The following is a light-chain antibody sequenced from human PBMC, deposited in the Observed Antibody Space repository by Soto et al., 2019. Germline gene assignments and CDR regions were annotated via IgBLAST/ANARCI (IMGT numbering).Light chain of an antibody. CDR3: QSYDSSLSGCVV. J-gene: IGLJ2*01. V-gene: IGLV1-40*01. CDR1: SSNIGTGYD. Sequence: QSVLTQPPSVSGAPGQRVTISCTGSSSNIGTGYDVHWYQQLPGTAPKLLIYGNNNRPSGVPDRFSGSKSGTSASLAITGLQAEDEAEYYCQSYDSSLSGCVVFGGGTQLTVL. CDR2: GNN.